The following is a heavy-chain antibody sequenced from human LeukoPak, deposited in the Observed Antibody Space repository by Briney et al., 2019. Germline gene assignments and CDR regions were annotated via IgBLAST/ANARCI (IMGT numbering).Heavy chain of an antibody. CDR3: AASPDYYDSNGYSYYFDY. J-gene: IGHJ4*02. V-gene: IGHV1-58*01. Sequence: SVKVSCKASGFTFTSSAVQWVRQARGQRLEWIGWIVVGSGNTNYAQKFQERVTITRDMSTSTAYMELSSLRSEDTAVYYCAASPDYYDSNGYSYYFDYWGQGTLVTASS. CDR1: GFTFTSSA. D-gene: IGHD3-22*01. CDR2: IVVGSGNT.